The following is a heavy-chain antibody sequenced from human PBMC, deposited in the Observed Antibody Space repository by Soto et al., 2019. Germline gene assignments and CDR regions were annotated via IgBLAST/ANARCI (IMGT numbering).Heavy chain of an antibody. J-gene: IGHJ4*02. CDR3: AIGTGYCSGGSCYFDY. CDR1: GFTFSSYG. Sequence: QVQLVESGGGVVQPGRSLRLSCAASGFTFSSYGMHWVRQAPGKGLEWVAVISYDGSNKYYADSVKGRFTISRDNSKNTLYLQMNSLRAEDTAVYYCAIGTGYCSGGSCYFDYWGQGTLVTVSS. D-gene: IGHD2-15*01. CDR2: ISYDGSNK. V-gene: IGHV3-30*03.